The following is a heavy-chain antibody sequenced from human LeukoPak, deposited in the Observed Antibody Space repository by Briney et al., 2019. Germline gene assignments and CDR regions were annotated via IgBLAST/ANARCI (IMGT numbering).Heavy chain of an antibody. Sequence: ASVKVSCKASGYTFTSYGISWVRQAPGPGLEWMGWISAYNGNTNYAQKLQGRVTMTTDTSTSTAYMELRSLRSDDTAVYYCARDRPYNWNDGYYYGMDVWGQGTTVTVSS. CDR3: ARDRPYNWNDGYYYGMDV. J-gene: IGHJ6*02. CDR2: ISAYNGNT. CDR1: GYTFTSYG. D-gene: IGHD1-20*01. V-gene: IGHV1-18*01.